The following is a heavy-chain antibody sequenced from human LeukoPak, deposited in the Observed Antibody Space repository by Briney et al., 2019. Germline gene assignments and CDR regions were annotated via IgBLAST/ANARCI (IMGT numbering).Heavy chain of an antibody. D-gene: IGHD1-26*01. Sequence: ASVKVSCKASGYTFTSYGISWVRQAPGQGLEWMGWINTNTGNPTYAQGFTGRFVFSLDTSVSTAYLQISSLKAEDTAVYYCARGYSGSYHGGYFDYWGQGTLVTVSS. J-gene: IGHJ4*02. CDR2: INTNTGNP. CDR3: ARGYSGSYHGGYFDY. CDR1: GYTFTSYG. V-gene: IGHV7-4-1*02.